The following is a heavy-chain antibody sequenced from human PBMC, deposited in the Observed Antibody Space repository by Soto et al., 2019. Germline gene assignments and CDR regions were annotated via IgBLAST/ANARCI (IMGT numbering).Heavy chain of an antibody. Sequence: GGSLRLSCAASGFTFSSYAMSWVRQAPGKGLEWVSAISGSGGSTYYADSVKGRFTISRDNSKNTLYLQMNSLRAEDTAVYYCAKDHYYDFWSGYYYWGQGTLVTVSS. CDR1: GFTFSSYA. D-gene: IGHD3-3*01. J-gene: IGHJ4*02. V-gene: IGHV3-23*01. CDR3: AKDHYYDFWSGYYY. CDR2: ISGSGGST.